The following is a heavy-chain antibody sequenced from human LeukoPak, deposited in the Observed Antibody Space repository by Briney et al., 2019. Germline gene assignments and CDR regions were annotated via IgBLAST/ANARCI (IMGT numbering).Heavy chain of an antibody. CDR3: ARHSRAYDPQDY. D-gene: IGHD5-12*01. V-gene: IGHV4-59*08. J-gene: IGHJ4*02. CDR1: GGSISSYY. Sequence: SETLSLTCTVSGGSISSYYWSWIRQPPGKGLEWIGYIYYSGSTNYNPSLKSRVTISVDTSKNQFSLKLSSVTAADTAVYYCARHSRAYDPQDYWGRGTLVTVSS. CDR2: IYYSGST.